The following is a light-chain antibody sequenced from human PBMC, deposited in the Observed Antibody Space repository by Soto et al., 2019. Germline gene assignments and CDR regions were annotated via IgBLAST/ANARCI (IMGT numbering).Light chain of an antibody. J-gene: IGKJ2*02. CDR1: QGISTS. CDR2: GAS. CDR3: QQYTRDPCT. V-gene: IGKV1-16*02. Sequence: DIQMTQSPSPLSASVGDRVTITCRASQGISTSLAWFQQIPGKAPKALIYGASKWKSGVSSKCSGSGSGADFTLTISSLQPEDYATYYCQQYTRDPCTSGQGTKLEIE.